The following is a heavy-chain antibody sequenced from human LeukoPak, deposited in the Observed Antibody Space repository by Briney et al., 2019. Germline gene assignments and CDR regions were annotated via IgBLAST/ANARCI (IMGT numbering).Heavy chain of an antibody. CDR3: ARESGYGNFYYFDY. CDR1: GGSISSGGYS. V-gene: IGHV4-30-2*05. Sequence: PSETLSLTCAVSGGSISSGGYSWSWIRQPPGKGLEWIGYIYHSGSTYYNPSLKSRVTISVDTSKKQFSLKLSSVTAADTAVYYCARESGYGNFYYFDYWGQGTLVTVSS. J-gene: IGHJ4*02. CDR2: IYHSGST. D-gene: IGHD5-12*01.